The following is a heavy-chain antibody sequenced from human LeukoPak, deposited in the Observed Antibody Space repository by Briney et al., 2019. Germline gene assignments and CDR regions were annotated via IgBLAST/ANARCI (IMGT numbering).Heavy chain of an antibody. CDR1: GFTFSSYA. CDR3: ARISLWGYSYPYFDY. D-gene: IGHD3-22*01. Sequence: GGSLRLSCAASGFTFSSYAIHWVRQAPGKGLEWVANIKQDGSEKYYVDSVKGRFTISRDNAENTLYLQMNSLRADDTAVYYCARISLWGYSYPYFDYWGQGTLVTVSS. V-gene: IGHV3-7*01. J-gene: IGHJ4*02. CDR2: IKQDGSEK.